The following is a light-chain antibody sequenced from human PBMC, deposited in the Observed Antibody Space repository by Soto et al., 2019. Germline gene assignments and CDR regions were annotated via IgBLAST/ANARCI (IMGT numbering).Light chain of an antibody. J-gene: IGLJ2*01. CDR1: SSNIGRRA. CDR2: GND. CDR3: QSYDSSLSGSV. V-gene: IGLV1-44*01. Sequence: QSVLTQPPSASGTPGQTITMSCSGGSSNIGRRAVNWYQQFPGAAPKLLIYGNDQRPSGVPGRFSGSKSGTSASLAITGLQAEDEADYYCQSYDSSLSGSVFGGGTKLTVL.